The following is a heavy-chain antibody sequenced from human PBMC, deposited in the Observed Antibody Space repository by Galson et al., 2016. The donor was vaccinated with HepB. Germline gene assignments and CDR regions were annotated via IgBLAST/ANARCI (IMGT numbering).Heavy chain of an antibody. D-gene: IGHD3-16*01. V-gene: IGHV3-23*01. Sequence: SLRLSCAASGFYFSNSGMSWVRQAPGRGLIWVSGITRRGDATHYADFVKGRFTISRDNSKNTLYLYMNNLTAGDTAIYYCGKHGGFDYWGQGALVTVSS. CDR2: ITRRGDAT. CDR1: GFYFSNSG. CDR3: GKHGGFDY. J-gene: IGHJ4*02.